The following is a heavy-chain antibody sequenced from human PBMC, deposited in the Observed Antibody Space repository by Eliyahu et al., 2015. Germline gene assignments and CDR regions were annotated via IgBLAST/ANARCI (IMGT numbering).Heavy chain of an antibody. Sequence: EVQLVESGGDLVQPGGSLRLSCAASGFTFTNSWMSWVRQAPGKGLECVANINQDGSAKNYMDSVKGRFTISRDNAKNSLYLQMNSLGAEDTAVYYCARDYWAYFDYWGQGTLITVSS. J-gene: IGHJ4*01. CDR1: GFTFTNSW. V-gene: IGHV3-7*01. CDR3: ARDYWAYFDY. CDR2: INQDGSAK. D-gene: IGHD2-8*02.